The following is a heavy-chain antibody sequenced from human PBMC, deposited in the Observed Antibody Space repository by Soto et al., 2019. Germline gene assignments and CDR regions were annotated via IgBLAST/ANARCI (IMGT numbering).Heavy chain of an antibody. CDR1: GGPFSGVY. J-gene: IGHJ5*02. V-gene: IGHV4-34*01. CDR3: ARDAFCGSGTCRVGHWFDP. Sequence: SETLSLTCAVSGGPFSGVYWSWVRQPPGKGLEWIGGVNHRGSANYNPSLESRVTMSVDTSKNQFSLKLTSVTAADSAVYYCARDAFCGSGTCRVGHWFDPWGQGTLVTVSS. CDR2: VNHRGSA. D-gene: IGHD2-15*01.